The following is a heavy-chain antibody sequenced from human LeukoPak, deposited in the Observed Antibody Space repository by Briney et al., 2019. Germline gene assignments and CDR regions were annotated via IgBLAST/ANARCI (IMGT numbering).Heavy chain of an antibody. D-gene: IGHD3-22*01. CDR2: IYSGGST. CDR1: GLTVSSNY. V-gene: IGHV3-53*01. J-gene: IGHJ4*02. Sequence: PGGSLRLSCAASGLTVSSNYRSWVRQAPGRGLEWVSVIYSGGSTYYADSVKGRFTISRDNSRNTLYLQMNSLRAEDTAVYYCARELDSSGYFDYWGQGTLVTVSS. CDR3: ARELDSSGYFDY.